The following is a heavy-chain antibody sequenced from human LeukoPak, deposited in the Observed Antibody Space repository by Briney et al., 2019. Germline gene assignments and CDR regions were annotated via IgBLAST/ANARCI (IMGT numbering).Heavy chain of an antibody. Sequence: GGSLRLSCTVSGFTVSSNSMSWVRQAPGKGLEWVSFIYSDNTHYSDSVKGRFTISRDNSKNTLYLQMNSLRAEDTAVYYCARGPRSGSSYGTPPDVWGKGATVTVSS. V-gene: IGHV3-53*01. D-gene: IGHD1-26*01. CDR3: ARGPRSGSSYGTPPDV. J-gene: IGHJ6*04. CDR2: IYSDNT. CDR1: GFTVSSNS.